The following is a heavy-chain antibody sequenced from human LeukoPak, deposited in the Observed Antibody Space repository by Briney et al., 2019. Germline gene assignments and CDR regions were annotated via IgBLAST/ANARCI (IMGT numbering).Heavy chain of an antibody. CDR3: ARGHHPTDIAVAGTESYIADY. CDR2: IYTSGST. J-gene: IGHJ4*02. D-gene: IGHD6-19*01. Sequence: SETLSLTCTVSGGSISSGSYYWSWIRQPAGKGLEWIGRIYTSGSTNYNPSLKSRVTISVDTSKNQFSLKLSSVTAADTAVYYCARGHHPTDIAVAGTESYIADYWGQGTLVTVSS. V-gene: IGHV4-61*02. CDR1: GGSISSGSYY.